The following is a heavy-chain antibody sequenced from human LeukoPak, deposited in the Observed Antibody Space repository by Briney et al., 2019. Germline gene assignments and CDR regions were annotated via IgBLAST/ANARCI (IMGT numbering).Heavy chain of an antibody. CDR1: GGSISSNY. CDR3: ARVPAMSRVIDY. J-gene: IGHJ4*02. D-gene: IGHD5-18*01. Sequence: PSETLSLTCTVSGGSISSNYWSWLRQPPGKGLEWIGYIYYSGSTNYNPSLKSRVTISVDTSKNQFSLKLSSVTAADTAVYYCARVPAMSRVIDYWGQGTLVTVSS. CDR2: IYYSGST. V-gene: IGHV4-59*01.